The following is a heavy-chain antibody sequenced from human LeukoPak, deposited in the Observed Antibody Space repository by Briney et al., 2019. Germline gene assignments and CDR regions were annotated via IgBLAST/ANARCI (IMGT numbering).Heavy chain of an antibody. D-gene: IGHD3-22*01. CDR3: ARAPYYYDSSGYYYVDYYYGMDV. CDR2: MNPNSGNT. Sequence: ASVKVSCKASGYTFTSYDINWVRQATGQGLEWMGWMNPNSGNTGYAQKFQGRVTMTRNTSISTAYMELSSLRSEDTAVYYCARAPYYYDSSGYYYVDYYYGMDVWGQGTTVTVSS. V-gene: IGHV1-8*01. J-gene: IGHJ6*02. CDR1: GYTFTSYD.